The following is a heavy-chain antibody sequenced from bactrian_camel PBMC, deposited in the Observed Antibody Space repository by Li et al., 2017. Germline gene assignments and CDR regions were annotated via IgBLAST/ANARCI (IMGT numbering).Heavy chain of an antibody. CDR2: IDTDGTS. D-gene: IGHD2*01. CDR1: GHLYSTFC. V-gene: IGHV3S57*01. J-gene: IGHJ4*01. CDR3: AAGDLLCKGVHELAH. Sequence: SLRLTCTASGHLYSTFCMAWFRQAPGKERERVAVIDTDGTSSYIDSVKGRFTISKDNAKNTLYLQMNALKPEDTAMYYCAAGDLLCKGVHELAHWGQGTQVTVS.